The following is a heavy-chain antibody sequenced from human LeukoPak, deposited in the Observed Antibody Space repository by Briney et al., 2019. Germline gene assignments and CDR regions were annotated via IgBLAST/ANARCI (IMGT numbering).Heavy chain of an antibody. CDR1: GGSMGSSSYY. CDR3: ARYNYDNSGYSFDY. Sequence: SETLSLTCTVSGGSMGSSSYYWGWIRQPPGKGLEWIGSIYYSGSTYYNPSLKSRVTISVDTSKNQFSLKLSSVTAADTAVFYCARYNYDNSGYSFDYWGQGTLVTVSS. CDR2: IYYSGST. V-gene: IGHV4-39*01. D-gene: IGHD3-22*01. J-gene: IGHJ4*02.